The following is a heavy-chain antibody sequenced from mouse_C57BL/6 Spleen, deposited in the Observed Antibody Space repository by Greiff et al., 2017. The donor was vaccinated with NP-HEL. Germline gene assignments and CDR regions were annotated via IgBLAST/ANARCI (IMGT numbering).Heavy chain of an antibody. J-gene: IGHJ4*01. CDR2: IDPSDSYT. CDR3: AMLNGAMDY. Sequence: QVQLQQPGAELVRPGTSVKLSCKASGYTFTSYWMHWVKQRPGQGLEWIGVIDPSDSYTNYNQKFKGKATLTVDTSSSTAYMQLSSLTSEDSAVYYCAMLNGAMDYWGQGTSVTVSS. CDR1: GYTFTSYW. V-gene: IGHV1-59*01.